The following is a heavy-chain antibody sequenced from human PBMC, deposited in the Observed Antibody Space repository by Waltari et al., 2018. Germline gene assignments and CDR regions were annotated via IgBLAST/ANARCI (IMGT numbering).Heavy chain of an antibody. J-gene: IGHJ4*02. CDR1: VFSFSSDG. CDR2: ISYDGSNK. CDR3: AKASLTYYFDSTDF. Sequence: QVQLVESGGGVVEPGRSLRLSCAASVFSFSSDGLPWVRQAPGKGLEWVAVISYDGSNKYYADSVKGRFTISRDNSKNTLYLQMNSLRAEDTAVYYCAKASLTYYFDSTDFWGQGTLVTVSS. D-gene: IGHD3-22*01. V-gene: IGHV3-30*18.